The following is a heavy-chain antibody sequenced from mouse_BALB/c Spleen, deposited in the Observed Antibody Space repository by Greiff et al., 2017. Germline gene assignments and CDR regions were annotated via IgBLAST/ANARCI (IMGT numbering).Heavy chain of an antibody. CDR1: GFTFSDYY. CDR2: ISDGGSYT. J-gene: IGHJ4*01. CDR3: ARDKSGNYDAMDY. Sequence: VKLVESGGGLVKPGGSLKLSCAASGFTFSDYYMYWVRQTPEKRLEWVATISDGGSYTYYPDSVKGRFTISRDNAKNNLYLQMSSLKSEDTAMYYCARDKSGNYDAMDYWGQGTSVTVSS. V-gene: IGHV5-4*02. D-gene: IGHD1-3*01.